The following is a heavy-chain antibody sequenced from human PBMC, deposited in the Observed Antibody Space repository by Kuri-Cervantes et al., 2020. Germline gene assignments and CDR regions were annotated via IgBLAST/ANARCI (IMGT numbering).Heavy chain of an antibody. CDR3: AREGPYDILTGYSDKTYYYYYMDV. V-gene: IGHV3-23*01. J-gene: IGHJ6*03. CDR1: GFTFSSYS. CDR2: ISGSGGST. Sequence: GESLKISCAASGFTFSSYSMSWVRQAPGKGLEWVSAISGSGGSTYYADSVKGRFTISRDDSKNTLFLQMNSLRAEDTAVYYCAREGPYDILTGYSDKTYYYYYMDVWGKGTTVTVSS. D-gene: IGHD3-9*01.